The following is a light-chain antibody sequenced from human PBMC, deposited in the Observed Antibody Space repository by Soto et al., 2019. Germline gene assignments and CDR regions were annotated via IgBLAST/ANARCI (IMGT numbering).Light chain of an antibody. CDR3: CSYAGSSTLYV. CDR1: SSDVGSYNL. Sequence: QSVLTQPASVSGSPGQSITISCTGTSSDVGSYNLVSWYQQHPGKAPKLMIYEVNKRPSGVSNRFSGSKSGNTASLTISGLQAEDEADYYCCSYAGSSTLYVFGTGTPLTVL. V-gene: IGLV2-23*02. CDR2: EVN. J-gene: IGLJ1*01.